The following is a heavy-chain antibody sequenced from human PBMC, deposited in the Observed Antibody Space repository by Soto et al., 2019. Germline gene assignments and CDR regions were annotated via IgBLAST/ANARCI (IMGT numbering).Heavy chain of an antibody. J-gene: IGHJ6*02. CDR1: GGSLGSYY. Sequence: SDTLSLTYTVSGGSLGSYYCRWIRQPPGKGLESSVYFCYTWSANYNAPIKRRVSTAQDTPHYQFSLKLSAVTAADTAVYYCARDVDGRTATNPYYYICMGALGPGTTVTVPS. D-gene: IGHD5-12*01. CDR3: ARDVDGRTATNPYYYICMGA. V-gene: IGHV4-59*01. CDR2: FCYTWSA.